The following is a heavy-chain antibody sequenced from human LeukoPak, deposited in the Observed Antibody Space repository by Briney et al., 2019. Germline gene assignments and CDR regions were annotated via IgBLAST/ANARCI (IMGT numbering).Heavy chain of an antibody. J-gene: IGHJ6*04. CDR3: ATGTRMDV. D-gene: IGHD1-1*01. CDR1: GFTFSNAW. V-gene: IGHV3-15*01. Sequence: PGGSLRLSCAASGFTFSNAWMTWVRQAPGKGLEWVGRIKSKTDGGTTEDAAPVEGRFTISRDDSNNTLYLQMNSLQTEDTAVYYCATGTRMDVWGKGTTVTVSS. CDR2: IKSKTDGGTT.